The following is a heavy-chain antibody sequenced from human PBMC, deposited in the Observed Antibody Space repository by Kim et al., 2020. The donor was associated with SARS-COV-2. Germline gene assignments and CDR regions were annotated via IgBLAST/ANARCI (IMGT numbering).Heavy chain of an antibody. CDR2: ISSDATNT. J-gene: IGHJ5*02. CDR3: ARDTGYDYGSGSYNWFDP. D-gene: IGHD3-10*01. CDR1: GFTFNTYA. Sequence: GGSLRLSCEASGFTFNTYAMYWVRQTPGKGLDWVAVISSDATNTYYSDSVRGRFTISRDNSKNTLYLQMNSLRAEDTAVYYCARDTGYDYGSGSYNWFDPWGQGTLVTVSS. V-gene: IGHV3-30*04.